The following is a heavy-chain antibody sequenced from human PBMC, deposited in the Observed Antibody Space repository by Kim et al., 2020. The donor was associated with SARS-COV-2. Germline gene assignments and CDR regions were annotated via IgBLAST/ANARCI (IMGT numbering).Heavy chain of an antibody. D-gene: IGHD2-2*01. CDR2: FDPEDGET. CDR3: ATAKYCSSTSCYDSGVDY. J-gene: IGHJ4*02. V-gene: IGHV1-24*01. CDR1: GYTLTELS. Sequence: ASVKVSCKVSGYTLTELSMHWVRQAPGKGLEWMGGFDPEDGETIYAQKFQGRVTMTEDTSTDTAYMELSSLRSEDTAVYYCATAKYCSSTSCYDSGVDYWGQGTLVTVSS.